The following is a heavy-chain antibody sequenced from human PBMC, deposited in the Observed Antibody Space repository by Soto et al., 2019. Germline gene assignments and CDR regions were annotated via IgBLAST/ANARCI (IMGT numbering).Heavy chain of an antibody. CDR2: TYYRSKWYN. CDR1: WDSVPSNCAA. D-gene: IGHD6-13*01. J-gene: IGHJ5*02. CDR3: ARVFGLAAAENWFDH. Sequence: SQTLSLTFAISWDSVPSNCAAWNWIRQSPSRGLEWLGRTYYRSKWYNDYAVSVKSRITINPDTSKNQFSLQLNSVTPEDTAVYYCARVFGLAAAENWFDHWGQGTLVTVSS. V-gene: IGHV6-1*01.